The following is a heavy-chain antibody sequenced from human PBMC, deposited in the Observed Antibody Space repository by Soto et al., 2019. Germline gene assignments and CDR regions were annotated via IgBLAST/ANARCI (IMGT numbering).Heavy chain of an antibody. Sequence: SVKVSCKASGGTFSSYAISWVRQAPGQGLEWMGGIIPIFGTANYAQKFQGRVTITADESTRQAYMELSRLRSADTAVYYCARGVVVVITYYFDYWGQGTLVTVSS. CDR3: ARGVVVVITYYFDY. V-gene: IGHV1-69*13. D-gene: IGHD3-22*01. J-gene: IGHJ4*02. CDR1: GGTFSSYA. CDR2: IIPIFGTA.